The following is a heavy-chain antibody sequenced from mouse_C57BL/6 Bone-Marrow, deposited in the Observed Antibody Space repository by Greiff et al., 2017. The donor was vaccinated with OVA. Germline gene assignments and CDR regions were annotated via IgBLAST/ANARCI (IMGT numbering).Heavy chain of an antibody. CDR2: INPGSGGT. J-gene: IGHJ2*01. V-gene: IGHV1-54*01. CDR1: GYAFTNYL. Sequence: VQLQQSGAELVRPGTSVKVSCKASGYAFTNYLIEWVKQRPGQGLEWIGVINPGSGGTNYNEKFKGKATLAADKSSSTAYMQLSSLTSEDSAVYVCARDTFYFHHWGQGTTLTVSS. CDR3: ARDTFYFHH.